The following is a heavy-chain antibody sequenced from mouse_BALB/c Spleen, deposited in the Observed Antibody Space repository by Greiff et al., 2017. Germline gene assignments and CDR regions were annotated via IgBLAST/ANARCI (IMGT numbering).Heavy chain of an antibody. Sequence: VQLQQSGAELMKPGASVKISCKATGYTFSSYWIEWVKQRPGHGLEWIGEILPGSGSTNYNEKFKGKATFTADTSSNTAYMQLSSLTSEDSAVYYCARYGDYDYDVLFAYWGQGTLVTVSA. V-gene: IGHV1-9*01. CDR1: GYTFSSYW. J-gene: IGHJ3*01. CDR3: ARYGDYDYDVLFAY. CDR2: ILPGSGST. D-gene: IGHD2-4*01.